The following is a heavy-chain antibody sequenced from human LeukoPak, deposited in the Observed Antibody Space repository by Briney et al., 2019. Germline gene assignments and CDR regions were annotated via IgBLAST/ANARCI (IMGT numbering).Heavy chain of an antibody. V-gene: IGHV4-39*01. Sequence: SETLSLTCTVSGGSFSRSSYYWGWIRQPPGKGLEWIGSVYYSGSTYYNPSLKSRVTLSVDTSKNQFSLKLTSVTAADTAVYHCAKIYYYENVIWGQGSMVTVSS. CDR2: VYYSGST. CDR3: AKIYYYENVI. D-gene: IGHD3-22*01. J-gene: IGHJ3*01. CDR1: GGSFSRSSYY.